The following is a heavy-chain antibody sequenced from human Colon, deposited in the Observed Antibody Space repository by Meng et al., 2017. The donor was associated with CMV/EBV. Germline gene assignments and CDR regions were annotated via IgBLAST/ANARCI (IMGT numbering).Heavy chain of an antibody. CDR2: ISTHNGDT. D-gene: IGHD3-3*01. V-gene: IGHV1-18*01. CDR1: GYTFTRYA. J-gene: IGHJ4*02. Sequence: ASVKVSCKASGYTFTRYAISWVRQAPGQGLEWMGRISTHNGDTDSAQKFQERVTMTTDTATSTAYMELRSLRSDDTAVYYCARYEDYWSDTACFLGPYFDHWGQGTLVTVSS. CDR3: ARYEDYWSDTACFLGPYFDH.